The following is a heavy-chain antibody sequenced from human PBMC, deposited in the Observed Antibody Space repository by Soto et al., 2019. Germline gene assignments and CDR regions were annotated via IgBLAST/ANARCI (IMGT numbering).Heavy chain of an antibody. CDR1: GYSFTSYW. J-gene: IGHJ4*02. Sequence: PGESLKISCKGSGYSFTSYWIGWVRQMPGKGLEWMGIIYPGDSDTRYSPSFQGQVTISADKSISTAYLQWSSLKASDTAMYYCASCPLNWNYYSSSWYYFDYWGQGTLVTVSS. D-gene: IGHD6-13*01. V-gene: IGHV5-51*01. CDR3: ASCPLNWNYYSSSWYYFDY. CDR2: IYPGDSDT.